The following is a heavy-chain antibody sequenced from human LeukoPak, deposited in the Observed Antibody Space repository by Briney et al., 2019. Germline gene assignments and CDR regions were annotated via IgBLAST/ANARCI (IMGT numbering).Heavy chain of an antibody. Sequence: SETLSLTCAVYGGSFSGYYWSWIRQPPGKGLEWIGEINHSGSTNYNPSLKSRVTISVDTSKNQFSLKLSSVTAADTAVYYCARKSCSGGSCYYSSFDPWGQGTLVTVSS. CDR1: GGSFSGYY. V-gene: IGHV4-34*01. J-gene: IGHJ5*02. D-gene: IGHD2-15*01. CDR2: INHSGST. CDR3: ARKSCSGGSCYYSSFDP.